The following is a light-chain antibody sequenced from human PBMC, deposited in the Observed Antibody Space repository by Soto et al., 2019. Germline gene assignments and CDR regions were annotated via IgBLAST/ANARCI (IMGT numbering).Light chain of an antibody. J-gene: IGKJ4*01. V-gene: IGKV3-20*01. CDR2: GAS. CDR1: QSVSSSY. Sequence: EIVLTQSPGTLSLSPGERATLSCRASQSVSSSYLAWYQQKPGQAPRLLIYGASSRATSIPDRFSGSGSGTDFTLNISRLEPEDFALYYCQQYGSSPTFGGGTKVDIK. CDR3: QQYGSSPT.